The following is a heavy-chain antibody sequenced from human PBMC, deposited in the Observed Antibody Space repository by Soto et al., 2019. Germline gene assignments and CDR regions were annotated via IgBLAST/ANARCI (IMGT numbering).Heavy chain of an antibody. V-gene: IGHV4-4*02. CDR1: GGSISSSNW. Sequence: PSETLSLTCAVSGGSISSSNWWSLVRQPPGKGLKWIGEIYHSGSTNYNPTLKSRVTISVDKSKNQFSLKLSSVSVADTAVYYCASRGYCSSTSCYRFWFDPWGQG. D-gene: IGHD2-2*01. CDR3: ASRGYCSSTSCYRFWFDP. CDR2: IYHSGST. J-gene: IGHJ5*02.